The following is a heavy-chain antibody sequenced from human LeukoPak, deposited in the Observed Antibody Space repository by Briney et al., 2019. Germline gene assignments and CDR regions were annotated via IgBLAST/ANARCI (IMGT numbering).Heavy chain of an antibody. Sequence: GGSLRLSCAASGFTFSSYGMHWVRQAPGKGLEWVAVIWYDGNNKDYADSVKGRFSIYRDTSKNTLYLQMNSLRAEDTAVYYCAKGSYSYASVVYFAYWGQGTLVTVSS. CDR1: GFTFSSYG. J-gene: IGHJ4*02. V-gene: IGHV3-33*06. D-gene: IGHD5-18*01. CDR2: IWYDGNNK. CDR3: AKGSYSYASVVYFAY.